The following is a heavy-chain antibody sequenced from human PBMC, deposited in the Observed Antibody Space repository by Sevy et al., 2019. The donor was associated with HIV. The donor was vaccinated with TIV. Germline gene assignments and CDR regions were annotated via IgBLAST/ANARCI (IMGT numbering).Heavy chain of an antibody. CDR2: IYYSGST. V-gene: IGHV4-30-4*01. CDR1: GGSISSGDYD. Sequence: SETLSLTCTVSGGSISSGDYDWSWIRQPPGKGLEWIGYIYYSGSTYYNPSLKSRVTISVDTSKNQFSLKLSSVTAADTAVYYCARDKGATAIIKDAFDIWGQGTMVTVSS. D-gene: IGHD2-21*02. CDR3: ARDKGATAIIKDAFDI. J-gene: IGHJ3*02.